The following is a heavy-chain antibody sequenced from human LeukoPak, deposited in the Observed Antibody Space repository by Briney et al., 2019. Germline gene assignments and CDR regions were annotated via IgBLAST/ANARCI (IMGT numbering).Heavy chain of an antibody. CDR3: AGDSDYGDLKGFDY. Sequence: SGTLSLTCTVSGGSISSGDYYWSWIRQPPGKGLEWIGYIYYSGSTYYNPSLKSRVTISVDTSKNQFSLKLSSVTAADTAVYYCAGDSDYGDLKGFDYWGQGTLVTVSS. CDR1: GGSISSGDYY. V-gene: IGHV4-30-4*01. J-gene: IGHJ4*02. CDR2: IYYSGST. D-gene: IGHD4-17*01.